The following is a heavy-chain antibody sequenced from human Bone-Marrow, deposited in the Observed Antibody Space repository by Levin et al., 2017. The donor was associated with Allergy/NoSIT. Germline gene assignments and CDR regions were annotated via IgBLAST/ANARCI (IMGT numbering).Heavy chain of an antibody. V-gene: IGHV3-11*01. J-gene: IGHJ4*02. CDR1: GFTFSDSY. D-gene: IGHD3-16*02. CDR3: VREARYRYSDC. Sequence: LSLTCAASGFTFSDSYMSWIRQAPGKGLQWVSYISSSGTTIQYADSVKGRFTISRDNAKNSLYLQMNSLRAEDTAVYYCVREARYRYSDCWGQGTLVTVSS. CDR2: ISSSGTTI.